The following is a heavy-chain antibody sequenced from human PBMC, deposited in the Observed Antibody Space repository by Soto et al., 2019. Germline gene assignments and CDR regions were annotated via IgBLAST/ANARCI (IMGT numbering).Heavy chain of an antibody. CDR3: ARVNSYGFFWFDP. CDR2: IYSTGST. CDR1: GGSVSRGGYY. V-gene: IGHV4-61*08. Sequence: SETLSLTCSVSGGSVSRGGYYWSWIRQLPGRGLEWIGYIYSTGSTHYNPSLKSRVTMSMDTSKNQFSLKLSSVTAADTAVFYCARVNSYGFFWFDPWGQGTLVTVSS. J-gene: IGHJ5*02. D-gene: IGHD5-18*01.